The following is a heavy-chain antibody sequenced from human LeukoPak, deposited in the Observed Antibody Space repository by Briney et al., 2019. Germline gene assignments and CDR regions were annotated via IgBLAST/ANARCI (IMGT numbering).Heavy chain of an antibody. D-gene: IGHD3-9*01. CDR3: ERRPYNYDILSGYSNPTDYYYMDV. CDR2: RNTNRGNT. J-gene: IGHJ6*03. V-gene: IGHV1-8*03. CDR1: GYTFTIYD. Sequence: ASVTVSFTGSGYTFTIYDINWVRQAPGQGMEWMGGRNTNRGNTGYAQKFQGRGRITRNNAISTDYMELRSQRSEATGVCYCERRPYNYDILSGYSNPTDYYYMDVWGKGTTVTVSS.